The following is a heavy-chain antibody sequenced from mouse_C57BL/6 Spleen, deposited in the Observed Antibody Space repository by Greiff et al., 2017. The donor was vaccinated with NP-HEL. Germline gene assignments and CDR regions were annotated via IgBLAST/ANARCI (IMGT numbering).Heavy chain of an antibody. V-gene: IGHV5-9*01. CDR2: ISGGGGNT. Sequence: EVQLVESGGGLVKPGGSLKLSCAASGFTFSSYTMSWVRQTPEKRLEWVATISGGGGNTYYPDSVKGRFTISRDNAKNTLYLQMSSLRSEDTALYYCARQRNPYAMDYWGQGTSVTVSS. CDR1: GFTFSSYT. J-gene: IGHJ4*01. CDR3: ARQRNPYAMDY.